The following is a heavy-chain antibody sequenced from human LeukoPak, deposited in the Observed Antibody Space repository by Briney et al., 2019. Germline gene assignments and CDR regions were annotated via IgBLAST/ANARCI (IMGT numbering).Heavy chain of an antibody. CDR1: GGSISSYS. D-gene: IGHD6-25*01. Sequence: SETLSLTCTVSGGSISSYSWSWIRQPPGKGLEWIGYIYHSGSTYYNPSLKSRVTISVDRSKNQFSLKLSSVTAADTAVYYCARAAAWFDPWGQGTLVTVSS. CDR3: ARAAAWFDP. V-gene: IGHV4-30-2*01. CDR2: IYHSGST. J-gene: IGHJ5*02.